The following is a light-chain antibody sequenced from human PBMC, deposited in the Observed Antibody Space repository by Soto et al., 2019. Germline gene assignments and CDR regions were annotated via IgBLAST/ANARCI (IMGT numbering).Light chain of an antibody. CDR2: GAS. J-gene: IGKJ1*01. CDR3: QQTQSTPWT. Sequence: DIQMTQSPSSLSASVGDRVTITCRASQTITTYLNWYQQKPGKAPQLLIYGASSLESGVPSRFTGSGSGTDFTLTIASLQAEDCETDHCQQTQSTPWTFGQGTKVEIK. CDR1: QTITTY. V-gene: IGKV1-39*01.